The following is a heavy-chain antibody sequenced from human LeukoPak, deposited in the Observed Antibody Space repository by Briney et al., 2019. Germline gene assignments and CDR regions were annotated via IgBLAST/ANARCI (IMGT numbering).Heavy chain of an antibody. CDR2: ISPYNGNT. CDR3: ARGQLVRSFDY. CDR1: GYTFTTYG. J-gene: IGHJ4*02. V-gene: IGHV1-18*01. D-gene: IGHD6-6*01. Sequence: ASVKVSCKASGYTFTTYGISWVRQAPGQGLEWMGWISPYNGNTNYAQELQGRVTMTTDTSTSTAYMELSSLRSEDTAVYYCARGQLVRSFDYWGQGTLVTVSS.